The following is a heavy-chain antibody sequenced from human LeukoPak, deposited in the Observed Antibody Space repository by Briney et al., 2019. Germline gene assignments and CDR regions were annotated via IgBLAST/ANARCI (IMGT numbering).Heavy chain of an antibody. Sequence: SETLSLTCTVSGGSISIYYWSWIRQPPGKGLEWIGYSYYSGSSNSNPSLKSRGTISVDTSKNKFSLKLSPLPTPHTAMEYWARRYGGFIFDYWGQETLGTVSS. D-gene: IGHD4-23*01. CDR2: SYYSGSS. J-gene: IGHJ4*02. CDR1: GGSISIYY. CDR3: ARRYGGFIFDY. V-gene: IGHV4-59*01.